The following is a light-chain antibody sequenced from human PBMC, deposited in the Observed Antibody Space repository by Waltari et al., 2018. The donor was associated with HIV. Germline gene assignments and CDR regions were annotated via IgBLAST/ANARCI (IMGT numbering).Light chain of an antibody. J-gene: IGLJ3*02. CDR1: SSNIGSNT. CDR3: AAWDDSLIGPV. Sequence: QSVLTQPPSASGTPGQRVTISCSGSSSNIGSNTVNWYQQLPGTAPKLLIYSNNQRPSGVPDRLSGSKSGTSASLAISGLQSEDEANYYWAAWDDSLIGPVFGGGTKLTVL. CDR2: SNN. V-gene: IGLV1-44*01.